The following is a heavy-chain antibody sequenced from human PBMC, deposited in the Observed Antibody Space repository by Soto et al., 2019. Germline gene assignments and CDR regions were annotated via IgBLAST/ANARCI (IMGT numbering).Heavy chain of an antibody. V-gene: IGHV3-30*19. D-gene: IGHD3-16*01. Sequence: QVQLVESGGGVVQPGASLRLSCVGSGFTFRSYVIHWVRQAPGKGLEWVALTSYDGSNKYYDDSVKGRFTIARDNSRNTVDLHMDSLRLEDTALYYCARWGTTGGLDVWGQGTLVSVSS. CDR3: ARWGTTGGLDV. CDR1: GFTFRSYV. CDR2: TSYDGSNK. J-gene: IGHJ4*02.